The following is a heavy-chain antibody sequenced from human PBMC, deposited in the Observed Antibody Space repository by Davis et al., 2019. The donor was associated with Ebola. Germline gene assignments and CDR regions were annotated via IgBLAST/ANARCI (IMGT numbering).Heavy chain of an antibody. V-gene: IGHV1-2*02. J-gene: IGHJ6*02. CDR2: INPISGDT. Sequence: VKVSCKASGYTLTDYQMHWVRQAPGQGLEWMGGINPISGDTNYAEKFQGRVTMTRDTSISTVYMELTSLRSDDTAVYYCARDLSYSYYYHYYGMDVWGQGTTVTVSS. D-gene: IGHD3-10*01. CDR3: ARDLSYSYYYHYYGMDV. CDR1: GYTLTDYQ.